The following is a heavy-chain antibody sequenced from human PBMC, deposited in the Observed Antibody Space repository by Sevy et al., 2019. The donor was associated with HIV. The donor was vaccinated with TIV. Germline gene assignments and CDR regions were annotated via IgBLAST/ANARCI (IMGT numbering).Heavy chain of an antibody. D-gene: IGHD3-3*01. CDR2: INHSGST. V-gene: IGHV4-34*01. CDR1: GGSFSGYY. J-gene: IGHJ4*02. CDR3: ARGEGDLTI. Sequence: SETLSLTCAVYGGSFSGYYWSWIRQPPGKGLEGIGEINHSGSTNYNPSLKSRVTISVDTSKNQFSLKLSSVTAADTAVYYCARGEGDLTIWGQGTLVTVSS.